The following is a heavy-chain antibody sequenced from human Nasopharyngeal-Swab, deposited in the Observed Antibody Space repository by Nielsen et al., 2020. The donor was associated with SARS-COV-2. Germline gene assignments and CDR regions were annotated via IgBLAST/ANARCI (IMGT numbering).Heavy chain of an antibody. D-gene: IGHD2-2*01. CDR1: GFTFSGYG. CDR2: ISYDGSNK. CDR3: AKSIVVVPAAIGAGVSDV. V-gene: IGHV3-30*18. Sequence: GRSLRLSCEASGFTFSGYGMHWVRQAQGKGLEWVAVISYDGSNKYYADSVKGRFTISRDNSKNTLYLQMNSLRAEDTAVYYCAKSIVVVPAAIGAGVSDVWGKGTTVTVSS. J-gene: IGHJ6*04.